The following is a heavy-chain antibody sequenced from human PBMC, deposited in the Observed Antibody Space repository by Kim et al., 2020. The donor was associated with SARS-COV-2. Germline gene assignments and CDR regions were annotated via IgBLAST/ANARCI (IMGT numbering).Heavy chain of an antibody. CDR2: IYYSGST. CDR3: ARFYKGITMVRGFPYYFDY. J-gene: IGHJ4*02. CDR1: GGSISSGGYY. V-gene: IGHV4-31*03. D-gene: IGHD3-10*01. Sequence: SETLSLTCTVSGGSISSGGYYWSWIRQHPGKGLEWIGYIYYSGSTYENPSLKSRVTISVDTSKNQFSLKLSSVTAADTAVYYCARFYKGITMVRGFPYYFDYWGQGTLVTVSS.